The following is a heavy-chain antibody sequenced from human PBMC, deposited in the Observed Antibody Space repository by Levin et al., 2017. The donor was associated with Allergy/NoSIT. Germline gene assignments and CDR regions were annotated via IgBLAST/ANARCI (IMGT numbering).Heavy chain of an antibody. V-gene: IGHV3-13*01. D-gene: IGHD2/OR15-2a*01. Sequence: SCAAFGFNFNEYDMHWVRQTTGKGLEWVSAINTGGGTFYPDSVKGRFTISRENAKNSLYLQMNSLRAGDTAIYYCGRAGNYYYGMDLWGQGTTVTVSS. CDR1: GFNFNEYD. CDR3: GRAGNYYYGMDL. J-gene: IGHJ6*02. CDR2: INTGGGT.